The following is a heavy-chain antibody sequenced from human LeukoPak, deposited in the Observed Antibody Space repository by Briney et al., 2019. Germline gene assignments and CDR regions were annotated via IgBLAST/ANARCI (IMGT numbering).Heavy chain of an antibody. CDR2: ISGSGGST. J-gene: IGHJ4*02. D-gene: IGHD3-10*01. V-gene: IGHV3-23*01. CDR3: AKDRGTMVRGVTIFDY. Sequence: GGSLRLSCAASGFTFSSYAMSWVRQAPGKGLEWVSAISGSGGSTYYADSAKGRFTISRDNSKNTLYLQMNSLRAEDTAVYYCAKDRGTMVRGVTIFDYWGQGTLVTVSS. CDR1: GFTFSSYA.